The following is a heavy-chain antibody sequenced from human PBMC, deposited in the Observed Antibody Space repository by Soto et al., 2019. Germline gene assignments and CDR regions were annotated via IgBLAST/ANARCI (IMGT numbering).Heavy chain of an antibody. CDR3: ARDDSFAFDI. V-gene: IGHV3-48*01. CDR2: IRGTT. D-gene: IGHD2-21*01. CDR1: GFTFTSYS. Sequence: EVQLVESGGGLVQPGGSLRLSCAASGFTFTSYSMNWVRQAPGKGLEWVSYIRGTTHYADSVKGRFTISRDNARSSLYLQMNSLRADDTAVYYCARDDSFAFDIWGQGTKVTVSS. J-gene: IGHJ3*02.